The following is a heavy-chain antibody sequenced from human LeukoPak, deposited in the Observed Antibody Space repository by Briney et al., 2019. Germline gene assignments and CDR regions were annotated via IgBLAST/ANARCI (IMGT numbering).Heavy chain of an antibody. CDR3: ARDQGVARGNFDF. CDR1: GGSISSGGYY. V-gene: IGHV4-30-2*01. D-gene: IGHD3-3*01. Sequence: SETLSLTCTVSGGSISSGGYYWSWIRQPPGKGLEWIGYIYHSGSTYYNPSLKSRVTISVDRSKNQFSLKLSSVTAADTAVYYCARDQGVARGNFDFWGQGTLVTVSS. CDR2: IYHSGST. J-gene: IGHJ4*02.